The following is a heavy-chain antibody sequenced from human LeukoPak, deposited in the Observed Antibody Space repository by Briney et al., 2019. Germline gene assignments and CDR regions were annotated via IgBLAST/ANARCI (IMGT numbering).Heavy chain of an antibody. CDR3: ARTRRDGYNYFDY. V-gene: IGHV4-39*01. J-gene: IGHJ4*02. Sequence: PSETLSLTCTVSGGSISSYYWGWIRQPPGKGLEWIGSLYYTGSTYYNPSLKSRVTISVDTSKNQFSLKLSSVTAADTAVYYCARTRRDGYNYFDYWGQGALVTVSS. CDR1: GGSISSYY. CDR2: LYYTGST. D-gene: IGHD5-24*01.